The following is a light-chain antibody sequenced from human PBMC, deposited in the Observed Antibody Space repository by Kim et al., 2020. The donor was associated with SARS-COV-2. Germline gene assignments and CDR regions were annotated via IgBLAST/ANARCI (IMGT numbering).Light chain of an antibody. CDR1: SRDVRGYYY. J-gene: IGLJ2*01. CDR2: DAS. Sequence: GQSITTSCTGTSRDVRGYYYVSWYQNHPGKDPKLMIYDASKRHSRVSNRFSDSRSGNTASLTISGLQAEDEADYYCSAYTSSKTLLFGGGTQLTVL. CDR3: SAYTSSKTLL. V-gene: IGLV2-14*03.